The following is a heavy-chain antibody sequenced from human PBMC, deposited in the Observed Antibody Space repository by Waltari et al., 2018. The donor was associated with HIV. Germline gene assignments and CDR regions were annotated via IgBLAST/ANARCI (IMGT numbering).Heavy chain of an antibody. J-gene: IGHJ4*02. Sequence: QLQLQESGPGLVKPSETLSLTCTVSGGSISSSSSYWGWIRQPPGKGLEWIGSIYYSGSTYYNPSLKSRVTISVDTSKNQFSLKLSSVTAADTAVYYCARRPGYSSGWYWDYWGQGTLVTVSS. CDR2: IYYSGST. CDR3: ARRPGYSSGWYWDY. D-gene: IGHD6-19*01. CDR1: GGSISSSSSY. V-gene: IGHV4-39*01.